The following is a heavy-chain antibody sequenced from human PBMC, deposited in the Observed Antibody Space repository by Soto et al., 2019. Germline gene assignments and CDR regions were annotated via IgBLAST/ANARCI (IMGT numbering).Heavy chain of an antibody. J-gene: IGHJ6*03. V-gene: IGHV5-51*01. CDR3: ARLFLTISQGNYYYMEG. CDR2: IYPGDSDT. CDR1: GYSFTSYW. Sequence: GESLKISCKGSGYSFTSYWIGWVRQTPGKGLEWMGIIYPGDSDTRYSPSFQGQVTISADKSISTAYLQWSSLKASDTAMYYCARLFLTISQGNYYYMEGWGKGTTVTVSS. D-gene: IGHD3-3*01.